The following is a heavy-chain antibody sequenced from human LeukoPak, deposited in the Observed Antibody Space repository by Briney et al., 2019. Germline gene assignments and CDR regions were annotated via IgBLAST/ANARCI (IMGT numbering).Heavy chain of an antibody. Sequence: ASVKVSCKASEYTFTDYYIHWVRQAPGQGLEWMGWINPNSGGTSFAQHFQGRVTMTRDTSIGTAYMELSRLRSDDTALYYCARGSYGDFDYWGQGTLVTVSS. CDR3: ARGSYGDFDY. J-gene: IGHJ4*02. CDR2: INPNSGGT. CDR1: EYTFTDYY. D-gene: IGHD4-17*01. V-gene: IGHV1-2*02.